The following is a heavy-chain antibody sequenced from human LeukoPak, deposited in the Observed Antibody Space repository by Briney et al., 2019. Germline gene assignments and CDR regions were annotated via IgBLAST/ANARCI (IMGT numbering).Heavy chain of an antibody. V-gene: IGHV1-2*04. CDR1: GYTFTGYY. Sequence: ASVQDSCQASGYTFTGYYMHWVRQAPGQGRAWMGWINPKRGGTNYAHRFHDWVTMTRDTSTRTDYMELKLRSDDAAVYYCARGMDQLGLYYFGYWGQGTLVIVSS. J-gene: IGHJ4*02. CDR2: INPKRGGT. CDR3: ARGMDQLGLYYFGY. D-gene: IGHD1-1*01.